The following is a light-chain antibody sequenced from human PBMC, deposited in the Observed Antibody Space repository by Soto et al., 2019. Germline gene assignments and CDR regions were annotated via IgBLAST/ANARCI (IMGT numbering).Light chain of an antibody. Sequence: EIVLTQSPVTLSLSPGERATLSCRASQSVTDFLAWYQQKPGQAPRLLIYDASNRATGIPARFSVSGSGTDFTLTISRLESEDCAVYYCQQRSKWPLTFGGGTKVDSK. J-gene: IGKJ4*01. CDR3: QQRSKWPLT. CDR2: DAS. CDR1: QSVTDF. V-gene: IGKV3-11*01.